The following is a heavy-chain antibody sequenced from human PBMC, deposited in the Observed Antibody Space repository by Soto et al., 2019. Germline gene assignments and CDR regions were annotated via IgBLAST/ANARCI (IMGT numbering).Heavy chain of an antibody. J-gene: IGHJ5*02. V-gene: IGHV5-51*01. CDR1: GYSFTSYW. Sequence: GESLKISCKGSGYSFTSYWIGWVRQMPGKGLEWMGIIYPGDSDTRYSPSFQGQVTISADKSISTAYLQWSSLKASDTAMYYCATLSGYCSSTSCYAGGFDWFDPWGQGTLVTVSS. CDR2: IYPGDSDT. CDR3: ATLSGYCSSTSCYAGGFDWFDP. D-gene: IGHD2-2*01.